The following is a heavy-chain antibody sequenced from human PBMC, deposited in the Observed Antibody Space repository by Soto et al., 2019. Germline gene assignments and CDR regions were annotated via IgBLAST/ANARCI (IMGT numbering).Heavy chain of an antibody. D-gene: IGHD3-22*01. Sequence: GGSLRLSCAASGFTFSTYSMNWARQAPGKGLEWVSYISSSSSTIFYTDSVKGRFTVSRDNAKNSLYLQMNSLRAEDTAVYSCARPSYYYDSSGPPPFWGRGPLVTVSS. CDR1: GFTFSTYS. J-gene: IGHJ4*02. CDR2: ISSSSSTI. V-gene: IGHV3-48*01. CDR3: ARPSYYYDSSGPPPF.